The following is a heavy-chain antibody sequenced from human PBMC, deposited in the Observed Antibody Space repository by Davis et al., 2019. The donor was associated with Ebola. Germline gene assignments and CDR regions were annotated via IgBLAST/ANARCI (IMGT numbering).Heavy chain of an antibody. CDR1: GFTFSGSA. V-gene: IGHV3-73*01. Sequence: GESLKISCAASGFTFSGSAMHWVRQASGKGLEWVGRIRSKANSYATAYAASVKGRFTISRDDSKNTAYLQMNSLRAEDTALYYCATTPLKELPGRLNYYYYGMDVWGQGTTVTVSS. CDR3: ATTPLKELPGRLNYYYYGMDV. D-gene: IGHD3-9*01. CDR2: IRSKANSYAT. J-gene: IGHJ6*02.